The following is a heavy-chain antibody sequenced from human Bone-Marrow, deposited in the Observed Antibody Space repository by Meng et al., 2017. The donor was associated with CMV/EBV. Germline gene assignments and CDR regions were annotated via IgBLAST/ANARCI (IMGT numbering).Heavy chain of an antibody. Sequence: GESLKISCAASGFTFSSYWMSWVRQAPGKGLEWVANIKQDGSEKYYVDSVKGRFTISRDNAKNSLYLQMNSLRAEDTAVYYCARHFNDFWSGVGFDYWGQGTLVTVSS. CDR1: GFTFSSYW. D-gene: IGHD3-3*01. CDR2: IKQDGSEK. CDR3: ARHFNDFWSGVGFDY. V-gene: IGHV3-7*01. J-gene: IGHJ4*02.